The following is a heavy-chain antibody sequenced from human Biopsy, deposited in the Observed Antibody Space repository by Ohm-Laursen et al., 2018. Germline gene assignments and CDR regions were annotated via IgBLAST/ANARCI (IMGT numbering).Heavy chain of an antibody. Sequence: SLRLSCAASGLTFDDYAMHWVRQSPGKGLERVSGISWNSDFIGYADSVKGRFTISRDNAKRSLYLQMNSLRVEDTAFYYCVKAAYGSGTYHPLDYWGQETLVTVSS. V-gene: IGHV3-9*01. CDR3: VKAAYGSGTYHPLDY. J-gene: IGHJ4*02. D-gene: IGHD3-10*01. CDR1: GLTFDDYA. CDR2: ISWNSDFI.